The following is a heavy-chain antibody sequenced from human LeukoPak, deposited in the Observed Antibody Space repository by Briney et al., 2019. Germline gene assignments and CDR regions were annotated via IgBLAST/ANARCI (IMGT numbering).Heavy chain of an antibody. CDR2: INPNSGGT. Sequence: ASVKVSCKASGYTFTNYGINWVRQAPGQGLEWMGWINPNSGGTNYAQKFQGRVTMTRDTSISTAYMELSRLRSDDTAVYYCARFASRGYSYGWRDWFDPWGQGTLVTVSS. V-gene: IGHV1-2*02. J-gene: IGHJ5*02. CDR3: ARFASRGYSYGWRDWFDP. D-gene: IGHD5-18*01. CDR1: GYTFTNYG.